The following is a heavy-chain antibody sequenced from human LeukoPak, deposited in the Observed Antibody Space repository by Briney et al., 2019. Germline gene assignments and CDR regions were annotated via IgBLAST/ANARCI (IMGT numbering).Heavy chain of an antibody. CDR3: ARDGDYDFWSGSGRSNWFDP. CDR1: GGSISSYY. J-gene: IGHJ5*02. Sequence: SETLSLTCTVSGGSISSYYWSWIRQPAGKGLEWIGRIYTSGSTNYNPSLKSRVTMSVDTSKNQFSLKLSSVTAADTAVYYCARDGDYDFWSGSGRSNWFDPWGQGTLVTVSS. CDR2: IYTSGST. D-gene: IGHD3-3*01. V-gene: IGHV4-4*07.